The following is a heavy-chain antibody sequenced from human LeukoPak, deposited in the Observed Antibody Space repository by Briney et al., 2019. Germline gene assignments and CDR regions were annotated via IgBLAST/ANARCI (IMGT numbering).Heavy chain of an antibody. V-gene: IGHV3-23*01. CDR3: AKDGTAYCGGDCYSPDYYYYMDV. J-gene: IGHJ6*03. D-gene: IGHD2-21*01. Sequence: GGSLRLACAASGFSFSSYAMSWVCQAPGKGLEGVSAISGSGGSTYCADSVMGRFTISRDNSKNTLYLQMDSLRAEDTAVYYCAKDGTAYCGGDCYSPDYYYYMDVWGKGTTVTVSS. CDR1: GFSFSSYA. CDR2: ISGSGGST.